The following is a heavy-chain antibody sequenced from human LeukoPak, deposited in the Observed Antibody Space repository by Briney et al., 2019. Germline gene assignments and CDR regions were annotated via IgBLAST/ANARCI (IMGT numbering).Heavy chain of an antibody. D-gene: IGHD3-22*01. Sequence: SETLSLTCAVYGGSFSGYYWSWIRQPPGKGLEWIGEINHSGSTNYNPSLKSRVTISVDTSKNQFSRKLSSVTAADTAVYYCARGGYVIVVGLDYWGQGTLVTVSS. V-gene: IGHV4-34*01. CDR3: ARGGYVIVVGLDY. CDR2: INHSGST. J-gene: IGHJ4*02. CDR1: GGSFSGYY.